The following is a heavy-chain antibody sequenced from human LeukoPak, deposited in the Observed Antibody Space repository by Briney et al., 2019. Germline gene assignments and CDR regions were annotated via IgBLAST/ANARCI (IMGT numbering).Heavy chain of an antibody. CDR1: GFTFSSDS. J-gene: IGHJ4*02. D-gene: IGHD6-13*01. CDR2: ISGSGSST. CDR3: AKDGIAAAGPYDY. Sequence: GGCLRLSCAASGFTFSSDSMSWVRQAPGEGLEWVATISGSGSSTYYADPGKGRFTISRENSKNTLYLQMHSLRAEDTAVYYCAKDGIAAAGPYDYWGQGTLVTVSS. V-gene: IGHV3-23*01.